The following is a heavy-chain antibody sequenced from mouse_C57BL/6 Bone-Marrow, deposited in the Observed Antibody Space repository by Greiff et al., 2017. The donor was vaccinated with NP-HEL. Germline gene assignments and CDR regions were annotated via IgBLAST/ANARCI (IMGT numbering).Heavy chain of an antibody. V-gene: IGHV14-2*01. Sequence: VQLQQSGAELVKPGASVKLSCTASGFNIKDYYMHWVKQSTEQGLEWIGRIDPEDGETKYAPKFKGKATLTADTSSTTAYLQLSSLTSEDTAVYYCARVLRWYFDVWGTGTTVTVSS. CDR3: ARVLRWYFDV. CDR1: GFNIKDYY. D-gene: IGHD1-1*01. J-gene: IGHJ1*03. CDR2: IDPEDGET.